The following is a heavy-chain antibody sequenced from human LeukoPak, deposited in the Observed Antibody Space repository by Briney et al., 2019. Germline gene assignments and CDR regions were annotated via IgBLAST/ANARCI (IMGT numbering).Heavy chain of an antibody. CDR1: GGSFSGYY. D-gene: IGHD6-13*01. Sequence: PSQTLSLTCAVYGGSFSGYYWSWISQPPGKGLEWIGEINHSGSTNYNPSLNSRVSISVDSSKNQFSLKVSSVTAADTAVYYCARGSDTAAGLYWGQGTLVTVSS. CDR3: ARGSDTAAGLY. CDR2: INHSGST. V-gene: IGHV4-34*01. J-gene: IGHJ4*02.